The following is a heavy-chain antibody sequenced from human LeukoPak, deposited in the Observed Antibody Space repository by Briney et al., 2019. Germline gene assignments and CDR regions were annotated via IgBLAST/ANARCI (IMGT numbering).Heavy chain of an antibody. Sequence: PGGSLRLSCAASGFTFDDYAMHWVRHAPGKGLEWVSLISGDGGSTYYADYVKGRFTISRDNSKNSLYLQMNSLRTEDTALYYYAKDNYDILTGPFDYWGQGTLVTVSS. J-gene: IGHJ4*02. CDR3: AKDNYDILTGPFDY. V-gene: IGHV3-43*02. CDR1: GFTFDDYA. CDR2: ISGDGGST. D-gene: IGHD3-9*01.